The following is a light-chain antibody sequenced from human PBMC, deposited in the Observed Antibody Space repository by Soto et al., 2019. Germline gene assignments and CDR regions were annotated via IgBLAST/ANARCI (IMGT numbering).Light chain of an antibody. J-gene: IGKJ1*01. CDR1: QSVLYSSNNKNY. V-gene: IGKV4-1*01. CDR3: QQYYSPWT. CDR2: WAS. Sequence: DIVMTQSPVSLAVSLGERATINCKSSQSVLYSSNNKNYLAWYQQKPGQPPKLLIYWASTRESGVPDRFSGSGSRTDFTLTISSLQAEDVAVYYCQQYYSPWTFGQGTKVEIK.